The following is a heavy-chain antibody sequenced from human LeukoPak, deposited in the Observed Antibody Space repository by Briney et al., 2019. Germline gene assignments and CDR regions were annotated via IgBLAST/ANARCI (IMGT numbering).Heavy chain of an antibody. D-gene: IGHD6-6*01. CDR1: GYTFTGYY. Sequence: ASVKVSCKASGYTFTGYYMHWVRQAPGQGLEWMGWINPNSGGTDYAQKFQGRVTMTRDTSISTAYMELSRLRSDDTAVYYCARGSSSSNWFDPWGQGTLVTVSS. V-gene: IGHV1-2*02. CDR3: ARGSSSSNWFDP. CDR2: INPNSGGT. J-gene: IGHJ5*02.